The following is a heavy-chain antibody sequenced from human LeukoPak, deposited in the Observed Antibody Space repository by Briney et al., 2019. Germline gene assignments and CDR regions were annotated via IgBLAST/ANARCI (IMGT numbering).Heavy chain of an antibody. Sequence: GGSLRLSCAASGFTFSSYAMSWVRQAPRKGLEWVSAISGSGGSTYYADSVKGRSTISRDNSKNTLYLQMNSLRAEDTAVYYCAKDGLLNWYFDLWGRGTLVTVSS. V-gene: IGHV3-23*01. D-gene: IGHD2-15*01. CDR1: GFTFSSYA. CDR3: AKDGLLNWYFDL. CDR2: ISGSGGST. J-gene: IGHJ2*01.